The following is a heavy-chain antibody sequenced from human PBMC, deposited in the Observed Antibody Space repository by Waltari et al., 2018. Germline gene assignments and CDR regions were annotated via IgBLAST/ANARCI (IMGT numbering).Heavy chain of an antibody. CDR3: AKENNDLLCDS. J-gene: IGHJ5*01. V-gene: IGHV3-30*18. Sequence: QVQLEESGGGVVQPGRSLRLSCAASGFYFSSYGMHWVRQAPGKGREWVAVIGQDGSLKYYAYSVRGRFTISRDNSKNTLFLEMNSLRGEDTAVYYCAKENNDLLCDSWGQGTQVTVSS. CDR2: IGQDGSLK. D-gene: IGHD2-15*01. CDR1: GFYFSSYG.